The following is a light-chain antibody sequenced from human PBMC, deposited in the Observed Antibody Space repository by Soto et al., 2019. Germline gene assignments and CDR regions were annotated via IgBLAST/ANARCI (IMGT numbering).Light chain of an antibody. J-gene: IGKJ1*01. V-gene: IGKV3-15*01. Sequence: EIVMTQSPATLSVSPGERATLSCRASQSVSSNLAWYQQKPGQAPRLLIYGASTRATVIPARVSGSGSGTEFTLTISSLQSEDFAVYYCQQYKNWPQTFCQGTKVEIK. CDR3: QQYKNWPQT. CDR1: QSVSSN. CDR2: GAS.